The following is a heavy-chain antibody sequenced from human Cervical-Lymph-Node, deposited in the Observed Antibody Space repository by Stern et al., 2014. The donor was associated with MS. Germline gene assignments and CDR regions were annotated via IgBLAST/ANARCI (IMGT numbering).Heavy chain of an antibody. CDR3: AKSWGFSSHNGMDV. CDR2: IMPTLGTA. D-gene: IGHD2-2*01. Sequence: VQLVQSGAEVKKPGSSVKVFCKASGGTFSSHTINWVRQAPGQGLEWVGGIMPTLGTANYAQKFQGRVTITADVSTSTAYMEVSSLRPEDMAVYYCAKSWGFSSHNGMDVWGQGTTVTVSS. V-gene: IGHV1-69*01. J-gene: IGHJ6*02. CDR1: GGTFSSHT.